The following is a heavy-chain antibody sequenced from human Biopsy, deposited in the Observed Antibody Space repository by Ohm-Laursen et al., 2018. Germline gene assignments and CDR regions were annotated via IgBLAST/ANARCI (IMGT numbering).Heavy chain of an antibody. D-gene: IGHD4-23*01. CDR3: ARGSNDFGGLYFHR. CDR1: GGSFTGLY. J-gene: IGHJ4*02. V-gene: IGHV4-59*11. CDR2: ISHTGYT. Sequence: SETLSLTCTVSGGSFTGLYWTWIRQPPGKGLEWIGHISHTGYTSYKSSLKSRVTISLDTSRKHFSLRLSSLTAADTAVYYCARGSNDFGGLYFHRWGQGTLLTVSS.